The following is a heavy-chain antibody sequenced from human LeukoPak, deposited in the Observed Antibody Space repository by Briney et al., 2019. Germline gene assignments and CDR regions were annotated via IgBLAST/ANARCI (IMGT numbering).Heavy chain of an antibody. CDR3: ARSSNNYFGP. J-gene: IGHJ5*02. D-gene: IGHD2-2*01. CDR1: GGSISSYY. Sequence: PSETLSLTCTVSGGSISSYYWSWIRQPPGKGLEWIGEIYYSGSTKYNPSLTSRVAISVDTSKNQFSLSLTSVTPADTAVYYCARSSNNYFGPWGQGIRVTVSS. V-gene: IGHV4-59*01. CDR2: IYYSGST.